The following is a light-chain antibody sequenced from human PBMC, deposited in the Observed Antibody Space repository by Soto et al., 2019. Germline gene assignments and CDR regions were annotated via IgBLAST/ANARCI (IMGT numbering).Light chain of an antibody. Sequence: EIVLTQSPGTLSLSPGERATLSCRASQSVSSSYLAWYQQKPGQAPRLLIYGASSRATGIPDRFSGSESGTDFTLTISRLEPEDFAVYYCQQYGSSPPITFGHGTRLEIK. CDR3: QQYGSSPPIT. CDR1: QSVSSSY. V-gene: IGKV3-20*01. CDR2: GAS. J-gene: IGKJ5*01.